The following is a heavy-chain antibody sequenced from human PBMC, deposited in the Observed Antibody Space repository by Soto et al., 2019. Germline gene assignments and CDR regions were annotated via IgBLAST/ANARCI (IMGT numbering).Heavy chain of an antibody. D-gene: IGHD1-1*01. V-gene: IGHV1-18*01. CDR1: GYTFTSYG. CDR2: ISAHNGNT. J-gene: IGHJ4*01. CDR3: ARGRYGDY. Sequence: QVHLVQSGAEVKKPGASVKVSCKGSGYTFTSYGITWVRQAPGQGLEWMGWISAHNGNTDYAQKLQGRVTVTRDTSTSTADMERMSLRSDDTAVYYCARGRYGDYWGHGALVTVSS.